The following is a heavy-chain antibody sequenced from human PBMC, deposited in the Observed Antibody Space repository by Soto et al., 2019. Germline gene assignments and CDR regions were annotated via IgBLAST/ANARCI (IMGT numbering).Heavy chain of an antibody. CDR2: IIGSGGST. CDR1: GFTFSSYA. V-gene: IGHV3-23*01. J-gene: IGHJ4*02. D-gene: IGHD3-10*01. CDR3: ARTYYYGAGSYTGPYYFDY. Sequence: GGSLRLSCAASGFTFSSYAMSWVRQAPGRGLEWVSAIIGSGGSTYYADSVKGRFTISRDNSKNTLYLQMNSLRAEDTAVYYCARTYYYGAGSYTGPYYFDYWGQGTLVTVSS.